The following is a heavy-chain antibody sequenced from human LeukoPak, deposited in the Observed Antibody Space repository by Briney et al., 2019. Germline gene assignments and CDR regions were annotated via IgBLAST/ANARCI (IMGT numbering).Heavy chain of an antibody. CDR1: GFTFSSYS. V-gene: IGHV3-21*01. CDR3: ARGNVDIVVVPATRLAFDI. Sequence: GGSLRLSCAASGFTFSSYSMNWVRQAPGKGLEWVSSISSSSSHIHSADSVKGRFTISRDNAKNSLYLQMNSLRAEDTAVYYCARGNVDIVVVPATRLAFDIWGQGTMVTVSS. D-gene: IGHD2-2*01. CDR2: ISSSSSHI. J-gene: IGHJ3*02.